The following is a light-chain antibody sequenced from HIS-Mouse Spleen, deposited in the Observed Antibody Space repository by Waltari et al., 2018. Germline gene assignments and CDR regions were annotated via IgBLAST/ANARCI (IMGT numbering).Light chain of an antibody. CDR1: ALPKKY. V-gene: IGLV3-10*01. J-gene: IGLJ2*01. Sequence: SYELTQPPSASVSPGQTARITCSGDALPKKYASWYQQKSGQAPVLVIHEDSKRPSGIPERFSGSSSGTMATLTISGAQVEDEADYYCYSTDSSGNHRVFGGGTKLTVL. CDR2: EDS. CDR3: YSTDSSGNHRV.